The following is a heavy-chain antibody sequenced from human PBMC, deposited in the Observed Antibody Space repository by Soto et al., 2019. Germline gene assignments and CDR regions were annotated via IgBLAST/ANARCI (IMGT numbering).Heavy chain of an antibody. V-gene: IGHV3-21*06. CDR1: GFTFTRYS. J-gene: IGHJ4*02. CDR2: ISSTTNYI. CDR3: ARESEDLTSNFDY. Sequence: EVQLVESGGGLVKPGGSLRLSCAASGFTFTRYSMNWVRQAPGKGLEWVSSISSTTNYIYYGDSMKGRFTISRDNAKNSLYLEMNNLRAEDTAVYYCARESEDLTSNFDYWGQGTRVTVSS.